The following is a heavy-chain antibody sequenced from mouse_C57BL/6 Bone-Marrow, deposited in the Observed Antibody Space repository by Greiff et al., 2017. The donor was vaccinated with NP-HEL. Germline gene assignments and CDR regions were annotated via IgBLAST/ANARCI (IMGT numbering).Heavy chain of an antibody. CDR2: GQGLEWIG. Sequence: QVQLQQSGPELARPWASVKISCQAFYTFSRRVHFAIRDTNYWMHWVKQRPGQGLEWIGAIYPGNGDTSYNQKFKGKATLTADKSSSTAYMQLSSLTSEDSAVYYCASHLYYGYDGYAMYYWGQGTSVTVSS. CDR1: YTFSRRVH. D-gene: IGHD2-2*01. J-gene: IGHJ4*01. V-gene: IGHV1-87*01. CDR3: SEDSAVYYCASHLYYGYDGYAMYY.